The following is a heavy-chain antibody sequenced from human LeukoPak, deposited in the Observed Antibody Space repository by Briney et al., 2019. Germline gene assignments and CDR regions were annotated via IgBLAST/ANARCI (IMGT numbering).Heavy chain of an antibody. CDR3: AKDKGGTWIQLWFFDY. D-gene: IGHD5-18*01. V-gene: IGHV3-9*01. J-gene: IGHJ4*02. CDR2: ISWNSGSI. CDR1: GFTFDDYA. Sequence: GGSLRLSCAASGFTFDDYAMHWVRQAPGKGLEWVSGISWNSGSIGYADSVKGRFTISRDNAKNSLYLQMNSLRAEDTALYYCAKDKGGTWIQLWFFDYWGQGTLVTVSS.